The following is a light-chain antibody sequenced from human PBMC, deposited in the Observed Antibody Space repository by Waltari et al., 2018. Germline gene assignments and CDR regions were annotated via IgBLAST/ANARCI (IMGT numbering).Light chain of an antibody. CDR1: QSISNH. CDR2: AAS. CDR3: QQSYSTPYT. V-gene: IGKV1-39*01. Sequence: DIQMTQPPSSLSASVGDRGPITCRASQSISNHLNWYQQKPGKAPKLLIYAASSLQSGVPSRFSGSGSGTDFTLTISSLQPEDFATYYCQQSYSTPYTFGQGTKLEIK. J-gene: IGKJ2*01.